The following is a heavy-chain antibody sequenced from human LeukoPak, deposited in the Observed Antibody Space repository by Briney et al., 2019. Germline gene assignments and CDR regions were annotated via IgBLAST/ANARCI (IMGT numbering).Heavy chain of an antibody. Sequence: GGSLRLSCAASGFTFSSYAMSWVRQAPGKGLEWVSAISATGGGTYYADSVKGRFTISRDNSKNTLYLQMNGLRAEDTAAYYCARGYYHGSGPKYYFDYWGQGTLVTVSS. V-gene: IGHV3-23*01. CDR2: ISATGGGT. CDR1: GFTFSSYA. CDR3: ARGYYHGSGPKYYFDY. J-gene: IGHJ4*02. D-gene: IGHD3-10*01.